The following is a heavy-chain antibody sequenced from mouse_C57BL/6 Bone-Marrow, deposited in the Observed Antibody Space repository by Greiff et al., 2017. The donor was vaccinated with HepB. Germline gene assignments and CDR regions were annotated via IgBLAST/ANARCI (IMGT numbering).Heavy chain of an antibody. D-gene: IGHD1-1*01. CDR1: GYAFTNYL. V-gene: IGHV1-54*01. Sequence: QVHVKQSGAELVRPGTSVKVSCKASGYAFTNYLIEWVKQRPGQGLEWIGVINPGSGGTNYNEKFKGKATLTADKSSSTAYMQLSSLTSEDSAVYFCARRDYGSSHWYFDVWGTGTTVTVSS. CDR3: ARRDYGSSHWYFDV. J-gene: IGHJ1*03. CDR2: INPGSGGT.